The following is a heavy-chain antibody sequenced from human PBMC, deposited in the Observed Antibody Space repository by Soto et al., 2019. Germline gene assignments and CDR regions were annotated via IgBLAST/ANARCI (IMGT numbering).Heavy chain of an antibody. CDR3: ARPFDSSGWYVFQH. CDR2: VYYSGTT. Sequence: SETLSLTCTVSGGSFSSFYCDWIRQPPGQGLEWIGYVYYSGTTYYNPSLKSRVIISVDTSKNECSLSLTSVTAADTAVYYCARPFDSSGWYVFQHWGQGTLVTVSS. V-gene: IGHV4-59*01. J-gene: IGHJ1*01. CDR1: GGSFSSFY. D-gene: IGHD6-19*01.